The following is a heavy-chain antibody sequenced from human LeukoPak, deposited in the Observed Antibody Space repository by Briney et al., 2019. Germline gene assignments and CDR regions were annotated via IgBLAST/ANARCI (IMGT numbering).Heavy chain of an antibody. Sequence: GGSLRLSCAASGFTFSSYAMSWVSQAPGKGLEWVSAISGSGGSTYYADSVKGRFTISRDNSKNTLYLQMNSLRAEDTAVYYCAKVLRFLNGMDVWGQGTTVTVSS. CDR2: ISGSGGST. D-gene: IGHD3-3*01. CDR3: AKVLRFLNGMDV. J-gene: IGHJ6*02. V-gene: IGHV3-23*01. CDR1: GFTFSSYA.